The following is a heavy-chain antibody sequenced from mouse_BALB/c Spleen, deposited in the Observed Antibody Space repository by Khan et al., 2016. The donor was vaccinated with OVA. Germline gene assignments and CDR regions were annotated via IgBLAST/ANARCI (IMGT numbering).Heavy chain of an antibody. D-gene: IGHD3-3*01. CDR3: VRGGRRAMDY. J-gene: IGHJ4*01. Sequence: QIQLVQSGPELKKPGETVKISCKASGYTFTNYGMNWVKQAPGKGLKWMGWINSNTGEAKYADDFKGRFAFSLETSASNAYLQLKNLKDEDTATYCCVRGGRRAMDYWGQGTSVTVSS. CDR2: INSNTGEA. V-gene: IGHV9-3-1*01. CDR1: GYTFTNYG.